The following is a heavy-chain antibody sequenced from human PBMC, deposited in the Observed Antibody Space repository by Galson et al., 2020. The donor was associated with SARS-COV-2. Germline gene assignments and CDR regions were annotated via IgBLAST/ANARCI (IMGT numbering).Heavy chain of an antibody. V-gene: IGHV3-23*01. J-gene: IGHJ2*01. Sequence: GGSLRLSCAASGFTFSSYAMSWVRQAPGKGLEWVSAISGSGGSTYYADSVKGRFTISRDNSKNTLYLQMNSLRAEDTAVYYCAKHDSSGYSYWYFDLWGRGTLVTVSS. D-gene: IGHD3-22*01. CDR2: ISGSGGST. CDR3: AKHDSSGYSYWYFDL. CDR1: GFTFSSYA.